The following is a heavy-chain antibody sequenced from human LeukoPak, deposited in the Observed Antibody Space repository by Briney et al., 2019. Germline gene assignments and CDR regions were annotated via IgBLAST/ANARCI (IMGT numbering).Heavy chain of an antibody. CDR1: GGSISSYY. V-gene: IGHV4-59*01. D-gene: IGHD3-22*01. Sequence: SETLSLTCTVSGGSISSYYWSWIRQPPGKGLEWSGYIYYSGSTNYNPSLKSRVTISVDTSKNQFSLKLSSVTAADTAVYYCARLSSGYYYGLYWYFDLWGRGTLVTVSS. CDR3: ARLSSGYYYGLYWYFDL. J-gene: IGHJ2*01. CDR2: IYYSGST.